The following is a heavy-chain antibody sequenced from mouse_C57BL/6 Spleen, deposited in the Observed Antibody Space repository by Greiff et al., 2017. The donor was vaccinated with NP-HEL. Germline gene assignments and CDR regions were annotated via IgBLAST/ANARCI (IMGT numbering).Heavy chain of an antibody. CDR3: ARGGGSNYDAMDY. V-gene: IGHV5-17*01. CDR1: GFTFSDYG. CDR2: ISSGSSTI. Sequence: EVKLMESGGGLVKPGGSLKLSCAASGFTFSDYGMHWVRQAPEKGLEWVAYISSGSSTIYYADTVKGRFTISRDNAKNTLFLQMTSLRSEDTAMYYCARGGGSNYDAMDYWGQGTSVTVSS. D-gene: IGHD2-5*01. J-gene: IGHJ4*01.